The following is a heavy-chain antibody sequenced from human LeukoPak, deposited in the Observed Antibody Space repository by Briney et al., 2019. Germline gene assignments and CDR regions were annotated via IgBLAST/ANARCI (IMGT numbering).Heavy chain of an antibody. V-gene: IGHV1-46*01. CDR1: GYTFTSYY. Sequence: ASVKVSCKASGYTFTSYYMHWVRQAPGQGLEWMGIINPSGGSTSYAQKFQGRVTMTRDTSTSTVYMELSSLRSGDTAVYYCARDSKRVGATRVLLEERDYWGQGTLVTVSS. CDR3: ARDSKRVGATRVLLEERDY. J-gene: IGHJ4*02. CDR2: INPSGGST. D-gene: IGHD1-26*01.